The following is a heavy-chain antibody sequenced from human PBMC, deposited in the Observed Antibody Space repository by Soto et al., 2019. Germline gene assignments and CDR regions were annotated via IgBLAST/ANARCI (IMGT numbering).Heavy chain of an antibody. CDR1: GFTFSSYW. D-gene: IGHD5-12*01. CDR3: ADSGSDTDV. J-gene: IGHJ6*03. Sequence: EVQLVESGGGLVQPGGSLRLSCAASGFTFSSYWMTWVRQAPGKGLEWVANIKEDGSEKYYVDSVKGRFTISRDNAKNSVYLQMNSLRAEDTAVYYCADSGSDTDVCGKGTTVTVSS. CDR2: IKEDGSEK. V-gene: IGHV3-7*01.